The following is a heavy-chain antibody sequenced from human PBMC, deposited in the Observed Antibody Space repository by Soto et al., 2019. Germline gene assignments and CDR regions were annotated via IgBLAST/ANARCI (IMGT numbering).Heavy chain of an antibody. CDR2: ISSSSSTI. V-gene: IGHV3-48*02. CDR3: ARDSVRAYSSSSGVDY. J-gene: IGHJ4*02. D-gene: IGHD6-6*01. Sequence: GGSLRLSCAASGFTFSSYSMNWVRQAPGKGLEWVSYISSSSSTIYYADSVKGRFTISRDNAKNSLYLQMNSLRDEATAVYYCARDSVRAYSSSSGVDYWGQGTLVTVSS. CDR1: GFTFSSYS.